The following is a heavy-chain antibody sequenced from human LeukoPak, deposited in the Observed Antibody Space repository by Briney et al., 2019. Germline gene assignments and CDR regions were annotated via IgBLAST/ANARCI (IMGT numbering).Heavy chain of an antibody. V-gene: IGHV3-7*01. CDR3: VRDETWNFGLSWYDGYDI. D-gene: IGHD1-7*01. J-gene: IGHJ3*02. CDR1: GFTFSNSW. Sequence: GGSLRLSCAASGFTFSNSWMSWVRQAPWKGLEWVANIKQDESEKNYVDSVKGRFTISRDNAKNSLYLQMNSLRVEDTAVYYCVRDETWNFGLSWYDGYDIWGQGTMVTVSS. CDR2: IKQDESEK.